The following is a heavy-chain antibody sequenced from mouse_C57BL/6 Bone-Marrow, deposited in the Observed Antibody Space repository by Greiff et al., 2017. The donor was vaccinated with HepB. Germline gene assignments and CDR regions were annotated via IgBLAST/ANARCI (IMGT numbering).Heavy chain of an antibody. CDR2: SRNKANDYTT. D-gene: IGHD1-1*01. J-gene: IGHJ1*03. V-gene: IGHV7-1*01. Sequence: DVKLVESGGGLVQSGRSLRLSCATSGFTFSDFYMEWVRQAPGKGLEWIAASRNKANDYTTEYSASVKGRFIVSRDTSQSILYLQMNALRAEDTAIYYCARDYYGPYWYFDVWGTGTTVTVSS. CDR3: ARDYYGPYWYFDV. CDR1: GFTFSDFY.